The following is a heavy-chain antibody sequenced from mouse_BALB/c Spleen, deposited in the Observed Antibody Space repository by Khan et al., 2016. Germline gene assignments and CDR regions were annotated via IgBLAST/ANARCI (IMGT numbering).Heavy chain of an antibody. CDR3: AREGDGAYSDC. Sequence: QVQLQQSGAELMKPGASVKISCKATGYTFSSYWIEWVKQRPGHGLEWIGEILPGSGSTNYNEKFKGKATFPADTSSHTAYMQLSSLTSEDSAVYYSAREGDGAYSDCWGQGTTPTVSS. CDR2: ILPGSGST. CDR1: GYTFSSYW. D-gene: IGHD2-3*01. V-gene: IGHV1-9*01. J-gene: IGHJ2*01.